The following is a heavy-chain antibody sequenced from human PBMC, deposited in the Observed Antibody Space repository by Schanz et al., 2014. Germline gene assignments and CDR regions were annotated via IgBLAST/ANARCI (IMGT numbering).Heavy chain of an antibody. CDR2: IASGGSHT. CDR1: GITFSDYA. J-gene: IGHJ4*02. V-gene: IGHV3-23*01. CDR3: AKYGTGKGVSFEY. Sequence: EVQLLESGGGLVQPGGSLRLSCAASGITFSDYAMSWVRQAPGKGLEWVSTIASGGSHTFYADSVTGRFTISGDNSKNTLFLQMNSLTAEDTAVYYCAKYGTGKGVSFEYWGQGTLVTVSS. D-gene: IGHD1-26*01.